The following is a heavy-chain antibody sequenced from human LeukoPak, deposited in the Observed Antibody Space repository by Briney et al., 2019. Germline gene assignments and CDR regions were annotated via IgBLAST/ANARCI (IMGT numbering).Heavy chain of an antibody. CDR2: MNPNSGNT. Sequence: GASVKVSCKASGYTFTSYDINWVRQATGQGLEWMGWMNPNSGNTGYAQKFQGRVTMTRNTSISTAYMELSSLRSEDTAVYYCARGRRYSSGWYGEYWGQGTLVTVSS. CDR1: GYTFTSYD. J-gene: IGHJ4*02. CDR3: ARGRRYSSGWYGEY. D-gene: IGHD6-19*01. V-gene: IGHV1-8*01.